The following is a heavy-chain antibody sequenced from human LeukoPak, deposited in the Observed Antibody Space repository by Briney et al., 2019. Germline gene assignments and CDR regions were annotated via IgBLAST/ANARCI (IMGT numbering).Heavy chain of an antibody. CDR1: GFTFNTYW. CDR2: IKQDGSEK. V-gene: IGHV3-7*01. J-gene: IGHJ4*02. D-gene: IGHD5-12*01. Sequence: GGSLRLSCEASGFTFNTYWMHWVRQAPGKGLEWVANIKQDGSEKYYVDSVKGRFTISRDNAKNSLYLQMNSLRAEDTAVYYCARDRAARTEWLRLTYWGQGTLVTVSS. CDR3: ARDRAARTEWLRLTY.